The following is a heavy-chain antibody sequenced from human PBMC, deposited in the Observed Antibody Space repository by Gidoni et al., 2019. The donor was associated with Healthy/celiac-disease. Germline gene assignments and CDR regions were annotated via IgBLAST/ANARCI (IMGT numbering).Heavy chain of an antibody. V-gene: IGHV3-30*03. Sequence: QVQLVESGGGVVQPARSLRLSCAASGFTFSSYGMHWVRQAPGKGLEWVAVISYDGSNKYYADSGNGRFTISRDNSKNTLYLQMNSLRAEDTAVYYCASGGSGYYPEYFQHWGQGTLVTVSS. J-gene: IGHJ1*01. CDR2: ISYDGSNK. CDR1: GFTFSSYG. CDR3: ASGGSGYYPEYFQH. D-gene: IGHD3-22*01.